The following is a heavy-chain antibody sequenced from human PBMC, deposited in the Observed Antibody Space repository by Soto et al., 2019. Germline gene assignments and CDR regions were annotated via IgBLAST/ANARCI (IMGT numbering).Heavy chain of an antibody. CDR3: AVAAAPGWFDP. J-gene: IGHJ5*02. CDR2: INHSGST. Sequence: SETLSLTCAVYGWSFSGYYWSWIRQPPGKGLEWIGEINHSGSTNYNPSLKSRVTISVDTSKNQFSLKLSSVTAADTAVYYCAVAAAPGWFDPWGQGTLVTVSS. D-gene: IGHD6-13*01. CDR1: GWSFSGYY. V-gene: IGHV4-34*01.